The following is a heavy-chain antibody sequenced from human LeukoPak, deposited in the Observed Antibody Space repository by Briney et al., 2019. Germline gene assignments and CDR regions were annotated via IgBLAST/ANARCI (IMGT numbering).Heavy chain of an antibody. CDR3: AKGPRASGRTYFDY. Sequence: GGSLRLSCAGSGFTFSDHYMSWIRQSPGKGLEWISYISSSGGYTSYADSVKGRFTISRDNSKNTLYLQMNSLRVEDTAVYYCAKGPRASGRTYFDYWGQGTLVTVSS. J-gene: IGHJ4*02. V-gene: IGHV3-11*05. D-gene: IGHD6-19*01. CDR2: ISSSGGYT. CDR1: GFTFSDHY.